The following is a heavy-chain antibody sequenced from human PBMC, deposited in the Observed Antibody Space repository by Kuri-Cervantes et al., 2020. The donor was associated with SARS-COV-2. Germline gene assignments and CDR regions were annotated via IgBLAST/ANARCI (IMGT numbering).Heavy chain of an antibody. CDR1: GFTFSSYA. V-gene: IGHV3-64*01. Sequence: GGSLSLSCAASGFTFSSYAMHWVRQAPGKGLEYVSAISSNGGSTYYANSVKGRFTISRDNSKNTLYLQMGSLRAEDMAVYYCAIPMIVVVIVGGAGKPNWFDHWGQGTLVTVSS. D-gene: IGHD3-22*01. CDR3: AIPMIVVVIVGGAGKPNWFDH. CDR2: ISSNGGST. J-gene: IGHJ5*02.